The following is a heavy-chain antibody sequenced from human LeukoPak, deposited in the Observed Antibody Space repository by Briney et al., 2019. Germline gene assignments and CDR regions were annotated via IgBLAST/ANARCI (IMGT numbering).Heavy chain of an antibody. CDR3: ARDAPQNCSGGTCFPF. V-gene: IGHV1-2*02. CDR2: INPNSGVT. CDR1: GYTFSDYY. Sequence: GASVKVSCKASGYTFSDYYIHWVRQAPGQGLECMGCINPNSGVTKYALKFQGRVTMTRDTSISTAYMELSGLTSDDTALYYCARDAPQNCSGGTCFPFWGQGTLVTVSS. D-gene: IGHD2-15*01. J-gene: IGHJ4*02.